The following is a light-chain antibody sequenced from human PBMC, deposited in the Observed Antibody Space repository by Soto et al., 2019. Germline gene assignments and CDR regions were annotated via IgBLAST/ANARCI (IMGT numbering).Light chain of an antibody. CDR3: SSSTSRSTYV. CDR1: SSDVGAYTS. V-gene: IGLV2-14*03. CDR2: SVS. Sequence: QSALTQPASVSGSPGQSITISCTGTSSDVGAYTSVSWYQQHPDRAPKLIIYSVSHRSSGVSDRFSGSKFDNTASLTISGLHTEDEADYYCSSSTSRSTYVFGTGTKLTVL. J-gene: IGLJ1*01.